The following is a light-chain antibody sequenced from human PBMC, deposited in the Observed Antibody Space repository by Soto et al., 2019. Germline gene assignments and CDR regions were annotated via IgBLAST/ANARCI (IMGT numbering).Light chain of an antibody. Sequence: QSALTQPPSASGSPGQSVTISCTGTSSDVGRYNYVSWYQQHPGKAPKLMIYEVSQRPSGVPDRFSGSKSGNTASLTVSGLLAEDEADYYCSSYGGSNNVFGTGTKLTVL. CDR3: SSYGGSNNV. CDR1: SSDVGRYNY. CDR2: EVS. J-gene: IGLJ1*01. V-gene: IGLV2-8*01.